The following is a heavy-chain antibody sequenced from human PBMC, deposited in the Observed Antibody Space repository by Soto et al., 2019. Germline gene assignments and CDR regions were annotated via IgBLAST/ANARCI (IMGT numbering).Heavy chain of an antibody. CDR3: GPGLYSSDY. CDR1: GFSFSNYG. CDR2: ISSDGNNK. Sequence: QVQLVESGGGVVQPGRSLGLSCAASGFSFSNYGMHWVRQAPGKGLEWVALISSDGNNKYYVDSVKGRFTISRDNSKNTLYRQLNSLRTDDTAVYYCGPGLYSSDYWGQGALVTVSS. J-gene: IGHJ4*02. V-gene: IGHV3-30*03. D-gene: IGHD3-16*01.